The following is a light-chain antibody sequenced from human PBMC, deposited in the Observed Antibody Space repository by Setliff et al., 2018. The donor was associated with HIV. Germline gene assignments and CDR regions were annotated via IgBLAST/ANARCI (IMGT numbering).Light chain of an antibody. CDR3: CSYSGTDTYI. CDR1: SSDVGGYNY. V-gene: IGLV2-11*01. Sequence: QSVLTQPPSASGSPGQSVTLSCTGTSSDVGGYNYVSWYQQHPGKAPKLIIFDVNRRPSGVPDRFSGSKSGDTASLTISGLQSEDEADYYCCSYSGTDTYIFGTGTKVTVL. J-gene: IGLJ1*01. CDR2: DVN.